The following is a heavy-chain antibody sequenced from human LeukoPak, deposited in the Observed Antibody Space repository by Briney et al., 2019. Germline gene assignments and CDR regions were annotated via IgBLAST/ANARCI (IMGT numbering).Heavy chain of an antibody. J-gene: IGHJ4*02. CDR2: ISGSGGST. CDR1: GGTFSSYA. Sequence: SCKASGGTFSSYAMSWVRQAPGKGLEWVSAISGSGGSTYYADSVKGRFTISRDNSKNTLYLQMNSLRAEDTAVYYCAKDPDYYDSSGYYYVDYWGQGTLVTVSS. D-gene: IGHD3-22*01. CDR3: AKDPDYYDSSGYYYVDY. V-gene: IGHV3-23*01.